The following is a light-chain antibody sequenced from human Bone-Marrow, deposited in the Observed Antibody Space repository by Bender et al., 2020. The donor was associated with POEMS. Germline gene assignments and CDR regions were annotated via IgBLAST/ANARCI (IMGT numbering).Light chain of an antibody. V-gene: IGLV2-23*02. CDR2: EAT. CDR1: SSDVGNYNY. J-gene: IGLJ2*01. Sequence: QSALTQPASVSGSPGQSITISCTGTSSDVGNYNYVSWYQQYPGKAPKLMIYEATQRPSGVSSRFSGSKSGNTASLTISEIQTEDEAFYYCCSYAASDTFLFGGGTRVTVL. CDR3: CSYAASDTFL.